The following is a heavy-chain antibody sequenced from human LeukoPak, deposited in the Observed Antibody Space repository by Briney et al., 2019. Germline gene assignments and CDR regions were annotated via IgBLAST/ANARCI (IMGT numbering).Heavy chain of an antibody. CDR2: IFYSGNT. D-gene: IGHD2-15*01. J-gene: IGHJ5*02. CDR1: GGSISSGAYY. Sequence: SETLSLTCTVSGGSISSGAYYWSWIRQHPGKGLEWIGYIFYSGNTYYNPSLKSRVTISVDTSKNQFSLTLSSVTAADSAVYYCARARDCSGGTCYQFNWFDPWGQGTLVTVSS. V-gene: IGHV4-31*03. CDR3: ARARDCSGGTCYQFNWFDP.